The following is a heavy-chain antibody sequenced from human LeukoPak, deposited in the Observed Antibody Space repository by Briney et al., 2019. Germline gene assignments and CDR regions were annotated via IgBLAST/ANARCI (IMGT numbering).Heavy chain of an antibody. J-gene: IGHJ4*02. CDR1: GGSISSYY. CDR3: ARGTLGRKRFDY. CDR2: IYYSGST. Sequence: SETLSLTCTVSGGSISSYYWSWIRQPPGRGLEWIGYIYYSGSTNYNPSLKSRVTISVDTSKNQFSLKLSSVTAADTAVYYCARGTLGRKRFDYWGQGTLVTVSS. V-gene: IGHV4-59*01. D-gene: IGHD6-6*01.